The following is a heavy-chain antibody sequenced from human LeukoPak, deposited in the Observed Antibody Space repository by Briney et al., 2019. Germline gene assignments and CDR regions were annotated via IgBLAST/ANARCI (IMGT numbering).Heavy chain of an antibody. CDR2: IYYSGST. J-gene: IGHJ4*02. Sequence: PSETLSLTCTVSGGSIRSYYWSWIRQPPGKGLEWIGYIYYSGSTYYNPSLKSRVTISVDTSKNQFSLKLSSVTAADTAVYYCARELSGNADYWGQGTLVTVSS. V-gene: IGHV4-59*12. CDR1: GGSIRSYY. CDR3: ARELSGNADY. D-gene: IGHD1-26*01.